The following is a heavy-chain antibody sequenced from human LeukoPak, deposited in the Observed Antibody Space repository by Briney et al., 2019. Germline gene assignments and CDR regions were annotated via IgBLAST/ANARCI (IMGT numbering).Heavy chain of an antibody. D-gene: IGHD4-17*01. V-gene: IGHV3-74*01. Sequence: GGSLRLSCAAPAFTFSSYWMHWVRQAPGKGLEWVSRIKGDESSINYADSVEGRFTISRDNAKNSLYLQMDSLRVEDTAVYYCARVSGDYLLNYFDCWGQGTLATVSS. CDR1: AFTFSSYW. CDR3: ARVSGDYLLNYFDC. J-gene: IGHJ4*02. CDR2: IKGDESSI.